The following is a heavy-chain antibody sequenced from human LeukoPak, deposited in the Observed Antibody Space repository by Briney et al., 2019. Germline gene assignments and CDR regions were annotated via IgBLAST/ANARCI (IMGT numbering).Heavy chain of an antibody. CDR3: ARDSRIVGNAFDI. Sequence: ASVKVSCKASGYTFTSYDINWVRQATGQGLEWMGWISAYNGNTNYAQKLQGRVTMTTDTSTSTAYMELRSLRSDDTAVYYCARDSRIVGNAFDIWGQGTMVTVSS. V-gene: IGHV1-18*01. D-gene: IGHD1-26*01. J-gene: IGHJ3*02. CDR1: GYTFTSYD. CDR2: ISAYNGNT.